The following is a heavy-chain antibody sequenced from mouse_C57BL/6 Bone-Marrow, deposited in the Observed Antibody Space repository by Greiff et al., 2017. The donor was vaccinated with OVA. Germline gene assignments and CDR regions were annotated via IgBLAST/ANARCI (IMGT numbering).Heavy chain of an antibody. V-gene: IGHV5-17*01. CDR3: AKGGGSSPPYAMDY. J-gene: IGHJ4*01. Sequence: EVQLVESGGGLVKPGGSLKLSCAASGFTFSDYGMHWVRQAPEKGLEWVAYISSGSSTIYYADTVKGRFTISRDNAKNTLFLQMTSLRSEDTAMYYCAKGGGSSPPYAMDYWGQGTSVTVSS. CDR1: GFTFSDYG. CDR2: ISSGSSTI. D-gene: IGHD1-1*01.